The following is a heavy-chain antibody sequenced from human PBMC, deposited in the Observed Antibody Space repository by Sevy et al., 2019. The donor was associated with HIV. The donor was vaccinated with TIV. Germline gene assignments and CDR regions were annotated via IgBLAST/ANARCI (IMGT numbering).Heavy chain of an antibody. J-gene: IGHJ4*02. Sequence: GGCLRLSCAASGFTFSSYAMSWVRLAPGRGLEWVSAISGSGVSTYYAGSVKGRFTISRDNSKSTLFLQMNSLRAEDTAVYYCAKGYCSGGSCYHFDYWGQGTLVTVSS. V-gene: IGHV3-23*01. CDR3: AKGYCSGGSCYHFDY. D-gene: IGHD2-15*01. CDR1: GFTFSSYA. CDR2: ISGSGVST.